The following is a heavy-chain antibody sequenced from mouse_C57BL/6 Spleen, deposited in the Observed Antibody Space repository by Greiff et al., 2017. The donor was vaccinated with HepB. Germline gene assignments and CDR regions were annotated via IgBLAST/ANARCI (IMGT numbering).Heavy chain of an antibody. D-gene: IGHD1-1*01. CDR3: ARGLITTVIAPFAY. Sequence: VQLKQPGTELVKPGASVKLSCKASGYTFTSYWMHWVKQRPGQGLEWIGNINPSNGGTNYNEKFKSKATLTVDKSSSTAYMQLSSLTSEDSAVYYCARGLITTVIAPFAYWGQGTLVTVSA. CDR1: GYTFTSYW. V-gene: IGHV1-53*01. J-gene: IGHJ3*01. CDR2: INPSNGGT.